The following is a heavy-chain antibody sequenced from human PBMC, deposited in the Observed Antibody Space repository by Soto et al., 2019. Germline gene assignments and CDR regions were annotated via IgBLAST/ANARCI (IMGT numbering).Heavy chain of an antibody. Sequence: PGGSLRLSCAASGFTFSSYWMSWVCQAPGKXLEWVANIKQDGSEKYYVDPVKGRFTISRDNAKNSLYLQMNSLRAEDTAVYYCARLNYDILNGAPPYYYYGMDVWGQGTTVTVSS. CDR1: GFTFSSYW. D-gene: IGHD3-9*01. J-gene: IGHJ6*02. CDR2: IKQDGSEK. V-gene: IGHV3-7*01. CDR3: ARLNYDILNGAPPYYYYGMDV.